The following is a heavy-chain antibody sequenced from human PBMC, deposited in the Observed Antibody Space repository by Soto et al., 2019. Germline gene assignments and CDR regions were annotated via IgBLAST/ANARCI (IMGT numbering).Heavy chain of an antibody. CDR2: ISITTNYI. V-gene: IGHV3-21*06. CDR1: GFTFTRYS. J-gene: IGHJ4*02. CDR3: ARGSEDLTSYFDY. Sequence: PGGSLRLSCAASGFTFTRYSMNWVRQAPGKGLEWVSSISITTNYIYYLVSMKGLFTIPTYNSNNSLYLEMNSLRAEDTAVYYCARGSEDLTSYFDYLGQGTLVTVSS.